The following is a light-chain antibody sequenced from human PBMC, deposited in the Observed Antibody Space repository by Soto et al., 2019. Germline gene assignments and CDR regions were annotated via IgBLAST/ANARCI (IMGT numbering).Light chain of an antibody. CDR2: GAS. J-gene: IGKJ1*01. V-gene: IGKV3-20*01. CDR3: QQYGSSPET. CDR1: QSVSSSY. Sequence: EIVLTQSPGTLSLSPGERATLSCRASQSVSSSYLAWYQQKPGQAPRLLIYGASSRATGIPDRFSGSGSGTDFTLTISRLEPEDLAVYYCQQYGSSPETFGKGTKVEIK.